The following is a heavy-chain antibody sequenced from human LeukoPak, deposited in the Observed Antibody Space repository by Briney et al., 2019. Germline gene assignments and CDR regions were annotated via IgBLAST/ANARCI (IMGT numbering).Heavy chain of an antibody. CDR1: GFTFSGYA. V-gene: IGHV3-23*01. J-gene: IGHJ3*02. Sequence: PGGSLRLSCTASGFTFSGYAMSWVRQAPGKGLEWVSAISGSGGSTYYADSVKGRFTISRDNSKNTLYLQMNSLRAEDTAVYYCVYSGRPNDAFDIWGQGTMVTVSS. CDR3: VYSGRPNDAFDI. CDR2: ISGSGGST. D-gene: IGHD1-26*01.